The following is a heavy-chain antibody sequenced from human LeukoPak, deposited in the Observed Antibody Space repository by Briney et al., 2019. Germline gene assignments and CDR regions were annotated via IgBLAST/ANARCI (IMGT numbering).Heavy chain of an antibody. CDR1: GFTFSNYA. CDR3: ANEDYPGSSPQCRGGLAY. D-gene: IGHD1-26*01. V-gene: IGHV3-23*01. CDR2: ISGSGGST. J-gene: IGHJ4*02. Sequence: GGSLRLSCAASGFTFSNYAMSWVRQAPGKGLEWVSSISGSGGSTYYAGSVKGRFTISRDNSKNTLSLQMNSLRSDDTAVYYFANEDYPGSSPQCRGGLAYWGQGTLVTVSS.